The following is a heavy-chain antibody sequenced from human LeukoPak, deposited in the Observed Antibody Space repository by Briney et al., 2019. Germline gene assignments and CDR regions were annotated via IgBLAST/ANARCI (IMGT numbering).Heavy chain of an antibody. CDR1: GFTFSSYS. J-gene: IGHJ4*02. D-gene: IGHD2-15*01. V-gene: IGHV3-21*01. Sequence: AGGSLRLSCAAPGFTFSSYSMNWVRQAPGKGLEWVSSTSSSSSYIYYADSVKGRFTISRDNTRNSLFLQMYSLRAEDTAVYFCAREDGYCSGGNCYSYFDSWGQGTLVTVSS. CDR3: AREDGYCSGGNCYSYFDS. CDR2: TSSSSSYI.